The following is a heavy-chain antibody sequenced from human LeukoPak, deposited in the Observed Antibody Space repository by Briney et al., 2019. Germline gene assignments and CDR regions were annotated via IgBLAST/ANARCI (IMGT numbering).Heavy chain of an antibody. CDR1: GFTFSSYS. J-gene: IGHJ4*02. D-gene: IGHD2-15*01. V-gene: IGHV3-21*01. CDR3: ASHSIGYCSGGSCYSF. CDR2: ISSSSSYI. Sequence: GGSLRLSCAASGFTFSSYSMNWVRQAPGKGLEWVSSISSSSSYIYYADSVKGRFTIFRDNAKNSLYLQMNSLRAEDTAVYYCASHSIGYCSGGSCYSFWGQGTLVTVSS.